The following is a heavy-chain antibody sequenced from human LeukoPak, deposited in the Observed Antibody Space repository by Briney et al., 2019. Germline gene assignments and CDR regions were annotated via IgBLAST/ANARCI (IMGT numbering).Heavy chain of an antibody. J-gene: IGHJ4*02. CDR3: AKGYSSGWYGGVHFDY. D-gene: IGHD6-19*01. CDR2: ISGVGDAT. Sequence: PGGSLRLSCAASDFSFITYAMSWVRQAPGKGLEWVSTISGVGDATYYADSVKGRFTISRDNSKNTLYLQMNSLRAEDTAVYYCAKGYSSGWYGGVHFDYWGQGTLVTVSS. CDR1: DFSFITYA. V-gene: IGHV3-23*01.